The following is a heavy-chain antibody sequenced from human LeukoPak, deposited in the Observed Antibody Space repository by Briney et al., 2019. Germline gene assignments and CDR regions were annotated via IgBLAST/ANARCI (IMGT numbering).Heavy chain of an antibody. V-gene: IGHV3-21*04. CDR3: AKDNRDAAAGTYFDY. CDR2: ISISSSYI. Sequence: PGGSLRLTCAASGFTFSSYSMNWVRQAPGKGLEWVSSISISSSYIYYADSVKGRFTISRDNAKNSLYLQMNSLRAEDTAVYYCAKDNRDAAAGTYFDYWGQGTLVTVSS. CDR1: GFTFSSYS. J-gene: IGHJ4*02. D-gene: IGHD6-13*01.